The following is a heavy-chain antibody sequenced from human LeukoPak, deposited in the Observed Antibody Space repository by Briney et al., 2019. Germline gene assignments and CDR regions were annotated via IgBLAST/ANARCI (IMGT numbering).Heavy chain of an antibody. V-gene: IGHV1-8*01. CDR2: MNPNSGNT. D-gene: IGHD2-2*02. CDR1: GYTFTSYD. J-gene: IGHJ4*02. Sequence: GASVKVSCKASGYTFTSYDINWVRQATGQGLEWMGWMNPNSGNTGYAQKFQGRVTITRNTSIGTAYMELSGLRSEDTAVYFFARDGSRTSCYTRSDYWGQGTLVTVSS. CDR3: ARDGSRTSCYTRSDY.